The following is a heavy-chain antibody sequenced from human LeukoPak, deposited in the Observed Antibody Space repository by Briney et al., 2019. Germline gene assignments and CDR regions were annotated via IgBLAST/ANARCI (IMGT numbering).Heavy chain of an antibody. CDR2: IYTSGST. CDR1: GGSISSGSYY. V-gene: IGHV4-61*02. D-gene: IGHD3-22*01. CDR3: AREPSGGYYYDSSGAPFDY. Sequence: SETLSLTCTVPGGSISSGSYYWSWIRQPPGKGLEWIVRIYTSGSTNYNPSLKSRVTISVDTSKNQFSLKLSSVTAADTAVYYCAREPSGGYYYDSSGAPFDYWGQGTLVTVSS. J-gene: IGHJ4*02.